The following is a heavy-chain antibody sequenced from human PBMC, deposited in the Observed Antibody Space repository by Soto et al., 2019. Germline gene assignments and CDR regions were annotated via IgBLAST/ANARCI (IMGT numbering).Heavy chain of an antibody. Sequence: QVQLQESGPGLVKPSQTLSLTCTVSGGSISSGGYYWSWIRQHPGKGLEWIGYIYYSGSTYYNPSLKSRVTIPVDTSKNQFSLKLSSLTAADTAVYYCANTSYGDYEADYFDYWGQGTLVTVSS. V-gene: IGHV4-31*03. J-gene: IGHJ4*02. D-gene: IGHD4-17*01. CDR2: IYYSGST. CDR3: ANTSYGDYEADYFDY. CDR1: GGSISSGGYY.